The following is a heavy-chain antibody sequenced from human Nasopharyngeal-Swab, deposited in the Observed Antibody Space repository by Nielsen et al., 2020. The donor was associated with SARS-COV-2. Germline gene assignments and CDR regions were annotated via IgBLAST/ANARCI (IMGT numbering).Heavy chain of an antibody. J-gene: IGHJ4*02. CDR3: AGEATHHYGSGSYSRFDR. Sequence: SEPLSLTCTVSGDSITSSNYYWTWLRQPPGKGLEWIGCTSYSGSTFYNPSLKSRLNISIDTSKSQFSLNLTSVTAADMAVYYCAGEATHHYGSGSYSRFDRWGQGSLVTVSS. CDR2: TSYSGST. CDR1: GDSITSSNYY. V-gene: IGHV4-30-4*01. D-gene: IGHD3-10*01.